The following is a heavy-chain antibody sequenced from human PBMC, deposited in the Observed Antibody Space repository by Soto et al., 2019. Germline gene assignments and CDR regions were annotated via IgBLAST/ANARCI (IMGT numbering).Heavy chain of an antibody. J-gene: IGHJ4*02. CDR3: AKVYSSSDPYFDY. CDR1: GFTFDDYA. Sequence: GGSLRLSCAASGFTFDDYAMHWVRQAPGKGLEWVSGISWNSGSIGYADSVKGRFTISRDNAKNSLYLQMNSLRAEDTALYYCAKVYSSSDPYFDYWGQGTLVTVSS. D-gene: IGHD6-6*01. V-gene: IGHV3-9*01. CDR2: ISWNSGSI.